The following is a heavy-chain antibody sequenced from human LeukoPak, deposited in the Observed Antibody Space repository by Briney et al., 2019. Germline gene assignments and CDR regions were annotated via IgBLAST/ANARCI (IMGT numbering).Heavy chain of an antibody. Sequence: GASVKVSCKASGYTFSRYYMHWVRQAPGQGLEWMGWINCNSGGTDYAQKFQGRVTMTRDASVSTAYMELTSLTSDDTAVYYCARDYGDYVSWFDPWGQGTLVTVSS. CDR1: GYTFSRYY. CDR3: ARDYGDYVSWFDP. CDR2: INCNSGGT. V-gene: IGHV1-2*02. J-gene: IGHJ5*02. D-gene: IGHD4-17*01.